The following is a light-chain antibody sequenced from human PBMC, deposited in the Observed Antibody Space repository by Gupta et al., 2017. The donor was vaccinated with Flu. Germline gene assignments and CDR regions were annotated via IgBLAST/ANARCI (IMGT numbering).Light chain of an antibody. V-gene: IGKV3-20*01. Sequence: EIVLTQSRGTLSLSPGERATLSCRASQSVSSSYLAWYQQKPGQAPRLLIYGASSRATGIPDRFCGSGSGTDFTRTISRLEPEDFAVYYCQQSETFGQGTKVEIK. CDR1: QSVSSSY. CDR3: QQSET. J-gene: IGKJ1*01. CDR2: GAS.